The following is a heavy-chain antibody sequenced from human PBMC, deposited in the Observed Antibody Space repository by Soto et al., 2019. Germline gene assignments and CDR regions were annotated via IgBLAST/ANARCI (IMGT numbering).Heavy chain of an antibody. Sequence: QVQLQQWGAGLLKPSETLSLTCAVYGGSFSGYYWSWIRQPPGKGLEWIGEINHSGSTNYNPSLTSRVTISVDTSKNQFSLKLSSVTAADTAVYYCARGQWLAPFRYWGQGTLVTVSS. CDR1: GGSFSGYY. V-gene: IGHV4-34*01. CDR2: INHSGST. D-gene: IGHD6-19*01. CDR3: ARGQWLAPFRY. J-gene: IGHJ4*02.